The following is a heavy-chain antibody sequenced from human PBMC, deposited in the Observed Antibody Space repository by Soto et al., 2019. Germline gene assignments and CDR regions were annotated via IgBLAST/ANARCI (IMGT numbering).Heavy chain of an antibody. CDR2: IYYSGST. CDR1: GGSISSYY. Sequence: SETLSLTCTVSGGSISSYYWSWIRQPPGKGLEWIGYIYYSGSTNFNPSLKSRFTISVAKSKNQFSLKLSSVTGADTAVYYCARVPGSVFWSGYYDYWGQGTLGTVSS. V-gene: IGHV4-59*01. J-gene: IGHJ4*02. CDR3: ARVPGSVFWSGYYDY. D-gene: IGHD3-3*01.